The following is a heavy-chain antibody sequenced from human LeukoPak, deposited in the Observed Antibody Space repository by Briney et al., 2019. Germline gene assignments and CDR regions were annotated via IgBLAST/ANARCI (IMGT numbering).Heavy chain of an antibody. V-gene: IGHV1-2*02. D-gene: IGHD3-9*01. J-gene: IGHJ4*02. CDR2: INPNSGGT. CDR1: GYTFTGYY. CDR3: ARAADVLRYFDRFPTLDY. Sequence: ASVKVSCKASGYTFTGYYMHWVRQAPGQGLEWMGWINPNSGGTNYAQKFQGRVTMTRDTSISTAYMELSRLRSDDTAVYYCARAADVLRYFDRFPTLDYWGQGTLVTVSS.